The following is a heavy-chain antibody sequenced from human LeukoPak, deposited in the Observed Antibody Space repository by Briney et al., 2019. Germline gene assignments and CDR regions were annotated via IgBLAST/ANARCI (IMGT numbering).Heavy chain of an antibody. V-gene: IGHV3-23*01. J-gene: IGHJ4*02. Sequence: GGSLRLSCAASGFTFSNYAMTWVRQAPGKGLQWVSTISDGGAATYYADSVKGRFTISRDSSKDTVYLHMNSLRVADTATYYCARLNSCGFDYWGQGTLVTVSS. CDR2: ISDGGAAT. D-gene: IGHD4-23*01. CDR1: GFTFSNYA. CDR3: ARLNSCGFDY.